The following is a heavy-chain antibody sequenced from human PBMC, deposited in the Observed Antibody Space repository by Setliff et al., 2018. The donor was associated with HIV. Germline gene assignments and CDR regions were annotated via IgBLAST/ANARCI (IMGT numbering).Heavy chain of an antibody. Sequence: PSETLSLTCTVSGGSISSSSYYWGWIRQPPGKGLEWIGSIYYSGSIYYNPSLKSRVTISVDTSKNQFPLKLSSVTAADTAVYYCARVKSGSLGGYVDYWGQGTLVTVSS. D-gene: IGHD3-10*01. J-gene: IGHJ4*02. CDR2: IYYSGSI. CDR3: ARVKSGSLGGYVDY. CDR1: GGSISSSSYY. V-gene: IGHV4-39*06.